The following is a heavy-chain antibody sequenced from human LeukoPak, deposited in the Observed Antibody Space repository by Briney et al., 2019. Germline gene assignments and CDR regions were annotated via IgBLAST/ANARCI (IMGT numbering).Heavy chain of an antibody. Sequence: PGGSLRLSCAASGFIFSNYYMNWVRQAPGKGLEWVANIKPDGSEKDYADSVKGRFTISRDNAKNSVFLQMDRLRADDTALYYCVKGDYDDYRSQGTLVTVSS. CDR2: IKPDGSEK. V-gene: IGHV3-7*01. D-gene: IGHD3-22*01. J-gene: IGHJ4*02. CDR3: VKGDYDDY. CDR1: GFIFSNYY.